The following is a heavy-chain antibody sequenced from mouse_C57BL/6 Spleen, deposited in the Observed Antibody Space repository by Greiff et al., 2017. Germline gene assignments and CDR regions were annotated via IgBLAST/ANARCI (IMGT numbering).Heavy chain of an antibody. V-gene: IGHV1-69*01. CDR3: ARSGYYGSSPYWYFDV. D-gene: IGHD1-1*01. CDR2: IDPSDSYT. Sequence: VQLQQPGAELVMPGASVKLSCKASGYTFTSYWMHWVKQRPGQGLEWIGEIDPSDSYTTYNQKFKGKSTLTVDKSSSTAYMQLSSLTSEDSAVYYCARSGYYGSSPYWYFDVWGTGTTVTVSS. CDR1: GYTFTSYW. J-gene: IGHJ1*03.